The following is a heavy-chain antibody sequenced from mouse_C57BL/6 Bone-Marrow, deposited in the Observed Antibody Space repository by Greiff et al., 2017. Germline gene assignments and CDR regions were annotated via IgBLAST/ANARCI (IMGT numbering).Heavy chain of an antibody. J-gene: IGHJ2*01. CDR1: GYTFTDYY. V-gene: IGHV1-19*01. Sequence: VQLQQSGPVLVKPGASVKMSCKASGYTFTDYYMNWVKQSHGKSLEWIGVINPYNGGTSYNQKFKGKATLTVDKSSSTAYMELNSLTSEDSAVYYCATYDYYFDDWGQGTTLTVSS. CDR3: ATYDYYFDD. D-gene: IGHD2-4*01. CDR2: INPYNGGT.